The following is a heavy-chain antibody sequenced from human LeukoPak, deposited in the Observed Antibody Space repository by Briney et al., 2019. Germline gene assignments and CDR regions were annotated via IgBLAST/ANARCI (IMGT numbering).Heavy chain of an antibody. D-gene: IGHD1-26*01. V-gene: IGHV1-18*01. CDR3: ARVVGATTATNFDY. CDR1: GYTFTSYG. J-gene: IGHJ4*02. Sequence: GASVKVSCKASGYTFTSYGISWVRQAPGQGLEWMGWISAYNGNTNYAQKLQGRVTMTTDTSTSAAYMELRSLRSDDTAVYYCARVVGATTATNFDYWGQGTLVTVSS. CDR2: ISAYNGNT.